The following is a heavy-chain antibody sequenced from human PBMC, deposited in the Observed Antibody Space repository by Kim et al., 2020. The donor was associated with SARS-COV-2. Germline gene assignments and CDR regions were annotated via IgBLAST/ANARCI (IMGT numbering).Heavy chain of an antibody. CDR2: SSSSSSYI. Sequence: GGSLRLSCAASGFTFSSYSMNWVRQAPGKGLEWVSSSSSSSSYIYYADSVKGRFTISRDNAKNSLYLQMNSLRAEDTAVYYCARDPYGADLFYDYYGMDVWGQGTTVTVSS. CDR3: ARDPYGADLFYDYYGMDV. J-gene: IGHJ6*02. V-gene: IGHV3-21*01. CDR1: GFTFSSYS. D-gene: IGHD4-17*01.